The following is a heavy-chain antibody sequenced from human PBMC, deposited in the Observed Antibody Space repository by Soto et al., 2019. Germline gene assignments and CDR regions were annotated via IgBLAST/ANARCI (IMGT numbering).Heavy chain of an antibody. Sequence: QVQLQESGPGLVKPSETLSLTCTVSGGSVSSGSYYWSWIRQPPGKGLEWIGYIYYSGSTNYNPSLKRRVTISVDTSKNQFSLKLSSVTAADTAVYYCARDSRIAVAGTRSSGVNWFDPWGQGTLVTVSS. CDR2: IYYSGST. CDR1: GGSVSSGSYY. CDR3: ARDSRIAVAGTRSSGVNWFDP. J-gene: IGHJ5*02. V-gene: IGHV4-61*01. D-gene: IGHD6-19*01.